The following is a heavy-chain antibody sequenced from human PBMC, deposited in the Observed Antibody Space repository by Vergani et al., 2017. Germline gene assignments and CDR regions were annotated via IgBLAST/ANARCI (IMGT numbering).Heavy chain of an antibody. V-gene: IGHV3-23*01. CDR2: ISGSGGST. D-gene: IGHD3-22*01. Sequence: EVQLLESGGGLVQPGGSLRLSCAASGFTFSSYAMSWVRPAPGKGLEWVSAISGSGGSTYYADSVKGRFTISRDNSKNTLYLQMNSLRAEDTALYYCAKDPTSEGSSGYGDAFDIWGKGTMVTVSS. CDR1: GFTFSSYA. CDR3: AKDPTSEGSSGYGDAFDI. J-gene: IGHJ3*02.